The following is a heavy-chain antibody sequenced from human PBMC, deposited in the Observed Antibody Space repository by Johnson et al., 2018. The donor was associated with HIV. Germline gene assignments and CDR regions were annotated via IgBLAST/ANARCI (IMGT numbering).Heavy chain of an antibody. V-gene: IGHV3-30-3*01. CDR1: GFTFSSYA. D-gene: IGHD1-26*01. CDR2: ISYDGSNK. Sequence: QMQLVESGGGVVQPGRSLRLSCAASGFTFSSYAMHWVRQAPGKGLEWVAVISYDGSNKYYADSVKGRFTISRDNSKNTLYLQMNSLRAEDTAVYYCARDHGIVYADAFDIWGQGTMVTVSS. J-gene: IGHJ3*02. CDR3: ARDHGIVYADAFDI.